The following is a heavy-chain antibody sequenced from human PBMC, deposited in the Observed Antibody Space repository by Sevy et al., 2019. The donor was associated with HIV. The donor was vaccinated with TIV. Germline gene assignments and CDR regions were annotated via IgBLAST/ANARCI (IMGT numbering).Heavy chain of an antibody. CDR1: GGTFSSYA. Sequence: ASVKVSCKASGGTFSSYAISWVRQAPGQGLEWMGGIIPIFGTANYAQKFQGRVTITADESTSTAYMELSSLRSEDTAVYYCGVGEGGVAATGTVFVWGQGTLVTVS. J-gene: IGHJ4*02. CDR2: IIPIFGTA. D-gene: IGHD6-13*01. V-gene: IGHV1-69*13. CDR3: GVGEGGVAATGTVFV.